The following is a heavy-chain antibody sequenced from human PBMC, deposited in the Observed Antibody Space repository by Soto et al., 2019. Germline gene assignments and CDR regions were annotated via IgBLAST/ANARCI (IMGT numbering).Heavy chain of an antibody. CDR2: ISGSGGST. Sequence: GGSLRLSCAASGFTFSSYAMSWVRQAPGKGLEWVSAISGSGGSTYYADSVKGRFTISRDNSKNTLYLQMNSLRAEDTAVYYCAKDPLRKGPLAAAGKGIDYWGHGTLVTVSS. CDR3: AKDPLRKGPLAAAGKGIDY. D-gene: IGHD6-13*01. CDR1: GFTFSSYA. J-gene: IGHJ4*01. V-gene: IGHV3-23*01.